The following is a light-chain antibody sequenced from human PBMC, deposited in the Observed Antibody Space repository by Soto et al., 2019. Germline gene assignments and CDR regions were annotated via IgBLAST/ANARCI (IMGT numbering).Light chain of an antibody. CDR2: YIS. J-gene: IGKJ5*01. CDR1: QNAGNF. CDR3: QQHNQWPIT. V-gene: IGKV3D-15*01. Sequence: EIMRKQSPATLSLSPGETASLSCRASQNAGNFLAWYQQKPGQAPRLLIYYISTRATGIPDRFSGSGSGTEFTLTINSLQSEDSAVYYCQQHNQWPITFGQGTRLEIK.